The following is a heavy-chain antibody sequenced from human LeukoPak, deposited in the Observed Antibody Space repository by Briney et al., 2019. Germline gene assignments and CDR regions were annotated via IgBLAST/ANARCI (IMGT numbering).Heavy chain of an antibody. V-gene: IGHV4-34*01. CDR2: INHSGST. CDR1: GGSFSGYY. D-gene: IGHD5-24*01. J-gene: IGHJ4*02. CDR3: ASVEMATTKFAY. Sequence: SETLSLTCTVSGGSFSGYYWSWIRQPPGKGLEWIGEINHSGSTNHNPSLKSRVAISVDTSKNEFSLKLSSVSAADTAVYYCASVEMATTKFAYWGQGALVTVSS.